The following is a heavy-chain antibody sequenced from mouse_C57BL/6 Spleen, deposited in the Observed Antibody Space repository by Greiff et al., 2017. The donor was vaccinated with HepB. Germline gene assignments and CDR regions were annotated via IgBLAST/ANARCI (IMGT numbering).Heavy chain of an antibody. V-gene: IGHV1-4*01. CDR2: INPSSGYT. CDR3: ANLLRFAY. D-gene: IGHD2-1*01. Sequence: QVQLQQSGAELARPGASVKMSCKASGYTFTSYTMHWVKQRPGQGLEWIGYINPSSGYTKYNQKFKDKATLTADKSSSTAYMQLSSLTSEDAAVYYCANLLRFAYWGQGTLVTVSA. J-gene: IGHJ3*01. CDR1: GYTFTSYT.